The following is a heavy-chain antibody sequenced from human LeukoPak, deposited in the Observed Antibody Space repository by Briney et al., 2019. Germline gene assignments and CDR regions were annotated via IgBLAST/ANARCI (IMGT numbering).Heavy chain of an antibody. Sequence: PGGSLRLSCAAPGFTFRNYAMSWVRQAPGKGLEWVSDISGTGGSTYYADSVKGRFTISRDNSKNTLYLQMNSLRVEDTAVYYRATVKGDLRGGAFDIWGQGTMVTVSS. D-gene: IGHD3-10*01. V-gene: IGHV3-23*01. J-gene: IGHJ3*02. CDR1: GFTFRNYA. CDR2: ISGTGGST. CDR3: ATVKGDLRGGAFDI.